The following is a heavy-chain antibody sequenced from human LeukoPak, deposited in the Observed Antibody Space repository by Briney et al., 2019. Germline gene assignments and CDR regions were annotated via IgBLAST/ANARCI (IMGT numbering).Heavy chain of an antibody. V-gene: IGHV4-31*03. J-gene: IGHJ4*02. Sequence: SQTLSLTCIVSGGSISSGGYYWSWIRQHPGGGLEWIGYIYYSGSTYYNPSLKSRVTISVDTSENQFSLKLSSVTAADTAVYYCARERGPAAPIDYWGQGTLVTVSS. CDR3: ARERGPAAPIDY. CDR2: IYYSGST. CDR1: GGSISSGGYY. D-gene: IGHD2-2*01.